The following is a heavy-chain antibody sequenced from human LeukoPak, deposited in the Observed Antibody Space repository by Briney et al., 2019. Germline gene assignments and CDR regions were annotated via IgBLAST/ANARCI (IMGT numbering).Heavy chain of an antibody. CDR3: ARSPRDDPNFDY. Sequence: SETLSLTCAVYGGSFSGYYWSWIRQPPGKGLEWIGEINHSGSTNYNPSLKSRVTISVDTSKNQFSLKLSSVTAADTAVYYCARSPRDDPNFDYWGQGTLVTVSS. CDR1: GGSFSGYY. J-gene: IGHJ4*02. V-gene: IGHV4-34*01. CDR2: INHSGST. D-gene: IGHD3-3*01.